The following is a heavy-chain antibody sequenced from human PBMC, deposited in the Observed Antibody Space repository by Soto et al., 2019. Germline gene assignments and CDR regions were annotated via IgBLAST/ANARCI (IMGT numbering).Heavy chain of an antibody. V-gene: IGHV1-18*01. CDR3: ARDGYEWLLLKSMDV. CDR1: GYTFTSYG. D-gene: IGHD3-3*01. CDR2: ISAYNGNT. Sequence: GASVKVSCKASGYTFTSYGISWVRQAPGQGLEWMGWISAYNGNTNYAQKLQGRVTMTTDTSTSTAYMELRSLRSDDTAVYYCARDGYEWLLLKSMDVWGKGTTVTVSS. J-gene: IGHJ6*03.